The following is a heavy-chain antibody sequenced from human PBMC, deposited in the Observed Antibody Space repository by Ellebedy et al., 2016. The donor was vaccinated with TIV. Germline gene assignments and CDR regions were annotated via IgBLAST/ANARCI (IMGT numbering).Heavy chain of an antibody. J-gene: IGHJ5*02. V-gene: IGHV2-5*01. CDR3: AHTKGLEILRYCSGGDCRWSWFDP. CDR1: GFSLSTTGVG. CDR2: IYWNDYK. D-gene: IGHD2-15*01. Sequence: SGPTLVKPTQTLTLTCTFSGFSLSTTGVGVGWIRQPPGKALEWLALIYWNDYKRYSTSLKSRVTITKDTSKNQVVLTMTSVDPVDTATYYCAHTKGLEILRYCSGGDCRWSWFDPWGQGTLVTVSS.